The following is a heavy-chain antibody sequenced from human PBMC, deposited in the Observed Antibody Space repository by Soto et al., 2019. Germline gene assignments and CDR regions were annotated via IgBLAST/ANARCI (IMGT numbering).Heavy chain of an antibody. V-gene: IGHV4-30-4*01. CDR3: ARGDYLNRSCYYYFQP. J-gene: IGHJ1*01. Sequence: QVQLQESGPGLVKPSQTLSLTCSVSGDSVASGDYYWTWVRQSPGKGLEGIGVIFYSGNTAYNPSLSRRLNITLDTSKNHFSLKLHAETAADTADYYCARGDYLNRSCYYYFQPWGQGTPVTVSS. D-gene: IGHD3-22*01. CDR1: GDSVASGDYY. CDR2: IFYSGNT.